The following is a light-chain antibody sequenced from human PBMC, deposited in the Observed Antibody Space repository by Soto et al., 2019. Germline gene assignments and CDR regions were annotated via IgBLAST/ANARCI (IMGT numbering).Light chain of an antibody. CDR1: QSLSSN. V-gene: IGKV3-15*01. CDR3: QQYNDWPRRLT. J-gene: IGKJ4*01. CDR2: GAS. Sequence: EIVMTQSPATLSVSPGERATLSCRASQSLSSNLAWYQQKPGQAPRLLIYGASTRATGIPARFSGSGSGTEFTLTISSLPSEDFAVYYCQQYNDWPRRLTFGGGTKVEIK.